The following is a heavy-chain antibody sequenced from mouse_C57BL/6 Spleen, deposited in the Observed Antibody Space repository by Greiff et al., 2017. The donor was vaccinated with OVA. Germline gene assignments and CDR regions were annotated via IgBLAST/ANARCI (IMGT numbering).Heavy chain of an antibody. D-gene: IGHD2-14*01. CDR3: ARRRLYVDFDY. J-gene: IGHJ2*01. Sequence: QVQLKQSGAELARPGASVKLSCKASGYTFTSYGISWVKQRTGQGLEWIGEIYPRSGNTYYNEKFKGKATLTADESSSTAYMELRSLTSEDSAVYFCARRRLYVDFDYWGKGTTLTVSS. CDR2: IYPRSGNT. V-gene: IGHV1-81*01. CDR1: GYTFTSYG.